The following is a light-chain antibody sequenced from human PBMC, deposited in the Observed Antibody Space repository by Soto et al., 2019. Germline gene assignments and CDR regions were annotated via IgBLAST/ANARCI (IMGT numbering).Light chain of an antibody. Sequence: EIVLTQSPGALSLSPGERATLSCRASQSLSNNIYLAWYQQKPGQAPRLLIYDASSRATGIPDRFSGSGSGTAFTLTIIRLEPEDSSVYYCQQYGSSPPITFGQGTRLEIK. J-gene: IGKJ5*01. V-gene: IGKV3-20*01. CDR2: DAS. CDR1: QSLSNNIY. CDR3: QQYGSSPPIT.